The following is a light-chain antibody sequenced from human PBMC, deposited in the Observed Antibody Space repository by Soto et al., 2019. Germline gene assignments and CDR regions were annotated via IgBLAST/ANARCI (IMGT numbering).Light chain of an antibody. CDR3: QQYNNWPRT. CDR1: QSVGHN. J-gene: IGKJ1*01. Sequence: DIVMTQSPVTLSVSPGDRATLSCRASQSVGHNLAWFQQKPGQAPRLLIYGASAGATGIPDRFSGSGFGTEFTLTISSLQSEDLPVYYCQQYNNWPRTFGQGTKVDMK. V-gene: IGKV3-15*01. CDR2: GAS.